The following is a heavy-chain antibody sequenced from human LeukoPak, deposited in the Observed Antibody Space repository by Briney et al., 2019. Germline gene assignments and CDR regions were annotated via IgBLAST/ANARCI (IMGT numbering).Heavy chain of an antibody. CDR2: IWYDGSNK. Sequence: GGSLRLSCAASGFTFSSYGMHWVRQAPGKGLEWVAVIWYDGSNKYYADPVKGRFTISRDNSKNTLYLQMNSLRAEDTAVYYCARDTGYSYGRGWFDPWGQGTLVTVSS. CDR1: GFTFSSYG. D-gene: IGHD5-18*01. J-gene: IGHJ5*02. CDR3: ARDTGYSYGRGWFDP. V-gene: IGHV3-33*01.